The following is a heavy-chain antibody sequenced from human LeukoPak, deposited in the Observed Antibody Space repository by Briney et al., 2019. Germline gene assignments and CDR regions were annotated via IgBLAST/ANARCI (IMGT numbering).Heavy chain of an antibody. CDR3: ARGMTIPDY. D-gene: IGHD2-2*02. CDR1: GFTFNSYA. V-gene: IGHV3-23*01. J-gene: IGHJ4*02. Sequence: GGSLRLSCAASGFTFNSYAMSWVRQAPGKGLEWVSSISASGGSTYYADSVKGRFTISRDNSKNTVFLQMNGLRAEDTAVYYCARGMTIPDYWGQGTLVTVSS. CDR2: ISASGGST.